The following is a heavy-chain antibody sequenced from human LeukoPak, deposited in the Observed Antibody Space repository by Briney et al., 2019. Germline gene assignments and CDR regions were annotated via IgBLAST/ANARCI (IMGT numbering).Heavy chain of an antibody. CDR1: GFTFSSYA. V-gene: IGHV3-23*01. CDR2: LSGSGGST. Sequence: PGGSLRLSCAASGFTFSSYAMSWVRQAPGKGLEWVSGLSGSGGSTYYTDSVKGRFTISRDSSKNTLYLEMNSLRTEDTAVYYCAKRYCTNGVCHIDYWGQGTLVTVSS. J-gene: IGHJ4*02. CDR3: AKRYCTNGVCHIDY. D-gene: IGHD2-8*01.